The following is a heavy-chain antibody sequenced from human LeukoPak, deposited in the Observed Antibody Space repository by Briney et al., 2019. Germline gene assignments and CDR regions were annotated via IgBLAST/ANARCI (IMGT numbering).Heavy chain of an antibody. CDR1: GFIFGSHA. V-gene: IGHV3-23*01. D-gene: IGHD3-10*01. Sequence: PGGSLRLSCAAYGFIFGSHAMNWVRQAPGKGLEWVSGISGSGGSTYYADSVKGRCTISRGNSKNTLFLQMNSLRPEDTAVYYCARDPGGYFDYWGQGTLVTVSS. CDR2: ISGSGGST. CDR3: ARDPGGYFDY. J-gene: IGHJ4*02.